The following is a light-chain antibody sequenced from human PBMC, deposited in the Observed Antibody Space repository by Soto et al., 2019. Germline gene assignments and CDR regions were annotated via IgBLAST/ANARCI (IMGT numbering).Light chain of an antibody. CDR1: SSDVGGYNY. V-gene: IGLV2-8*01. CDR3: FLSYSGDRPVV. Sequence: QSALTQPPSASGSPGQSVIISCTGTSSDVGGYNYVSWYQQHPGKAPKLIIYEVTKRPSGVPYRFSGSKSGNTASLTVSGLQTEDEADYYCFLSYSGDRPVVFGGGTKLTVL. CDR2: EVT. J-gene: IGLJ2*01.